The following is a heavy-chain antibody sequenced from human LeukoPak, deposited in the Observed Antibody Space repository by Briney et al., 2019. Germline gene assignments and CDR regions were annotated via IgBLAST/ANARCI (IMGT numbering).Heavy chain of an antibody. CDR2: IKQDGSEK. CDR1: GFTVSSNY. Sequence: PGGSLRLSCAASGFTVSSNYMSWVRQAPGKGLEWVANIKQDGSEKYYVDSVKGRFTISRDNGKNSLYLQMNSLRAEDTAVYYCATLTRGATKRIYWGQGTLVTVSS. D-gene: IGHD1-26*01. CDR3: ATLTRGATKRIY. J-gene: IGHJ4*02. V-gene: IGHV3-7*01.